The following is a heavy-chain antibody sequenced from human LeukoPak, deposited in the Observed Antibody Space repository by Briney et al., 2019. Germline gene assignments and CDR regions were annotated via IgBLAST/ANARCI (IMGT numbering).Heavy chain of an antibody. J-gene: IGHJ6*03. CDR1: GGSFSGYY. Sequence: SGTQSLTCAVYGGSFSGYYWSWIRQPPGKGLEWIGEINHSGSTNYNPSLKSRVTISVDTSKNQFSLKLSSVTAADTAVYYCARTIAAAGRSRNFYYYYMDVWGKGTTVTVSS. CDR2: INHSGST. D-gene: IGHD6-13*01. CDR3: ARTIAAAGRSRNFYYYYMDV. V-gene: IGHV4-34*01.